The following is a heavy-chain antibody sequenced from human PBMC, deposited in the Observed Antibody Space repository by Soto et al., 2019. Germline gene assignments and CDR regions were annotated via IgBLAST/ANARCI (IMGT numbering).Heavy chain of an antibody. J-gene: IGHJ6*03. CDR3: ASLVFARYGSGSYYYYYYMDV. Sequence: SETLSLTGTVSGGSISSYYWSWIRQPPGKGLEWIGYIYYSGSTNYNPSLKSRVTISVDTSKNQFSLKLSSVTAADTAVYYCASLVFARYGSGSYYYYYYMDVWGKGTTVTVSS. CDR2: IYYSGST. CDR1: GGSISSYY. D-gene: IGHD3-10*01. V-gene: IGHV4-59*08.